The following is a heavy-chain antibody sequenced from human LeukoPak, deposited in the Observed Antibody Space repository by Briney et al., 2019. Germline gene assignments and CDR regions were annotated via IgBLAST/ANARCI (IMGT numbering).Heavy chain of an antibody. V-gene: IGHV4-34*01. J-gene: IGHJ4*02. CDR2: INHSGST. D-gene: IGHD3-22*01. CDR1: GGSFSGYY. Sequence: PSETLSLTCAVYGGSFSGYYWSWIRQPPGKGLEWIGEINHSGSTNYNPSLKSRVTISVDTSKNQFSLKLSSVTAADTAVYYCARETRNYYDSSGYYCIDYWGQGTLVTVSS. CDR3: ARETRNYYDSSGYYCIDY.